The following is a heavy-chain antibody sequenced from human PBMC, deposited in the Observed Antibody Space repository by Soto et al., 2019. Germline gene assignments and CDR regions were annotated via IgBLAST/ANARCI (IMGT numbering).Heavy chain of an antibody. CDR1: GYTFTSYG. J-gene: IGHJ6*02. Sequence: ASVKVSCKASGYTFTSYGISWVRQAPGQGLEWMGWISAYNGNTNYAQKLQGRVTMTTDTSTSTAYMELRSLRSDDTAVYYCARDLELRITIFGVVTKYGMDVWGQGTTVPVSS. CDR3: ARDLELRITIFGVVTKYGMDV. V-gene: IGHV1-18*04. CDR2: ISAYNGNT. D-gene: IGHD3-3*01.